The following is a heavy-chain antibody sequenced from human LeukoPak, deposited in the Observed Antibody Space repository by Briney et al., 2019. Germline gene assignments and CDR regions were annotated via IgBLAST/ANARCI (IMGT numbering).Heavy chain of an antibody. CDR2: INHSGST. V-gene: IGHV4-34*01. J-gene: IGHJ6*03. CDR1: GGSFSGYY. CDR3: ARSPKYYYYMDV. Sequence: PSETLSLTCAVYGGSFSGYYWSWIRQPPGKGLEWIGEINHSGSTNYNPSLKSRVTISVDTSKNQFSLKLSSVTAADTAVYYCARSPKYYYYMDVWGKGTTVTISS.